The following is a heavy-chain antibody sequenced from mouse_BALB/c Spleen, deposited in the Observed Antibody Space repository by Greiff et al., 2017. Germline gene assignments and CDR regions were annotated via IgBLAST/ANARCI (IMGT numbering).Heavy chain of an antibody. J-gene: IGHJ4*01. V-gene: IGHV1S137*01. D-gene: IGHD2-3*01. CDR3: ARRGLLRDYYAMDY. CDR1: GYTFTDYA. Sequence: QVQLKESGAELVRPGVSVKISCKGSGYTFTDYAMHWVKQSHAKSLEWIGVISTYYGDASYNQKFKGKATMTVDKSSSTAYMELARLTSEDSAIYYCARRGLLRDYYAMDYWGQGTSVTVSS. CDR2: ISTYYGDA.